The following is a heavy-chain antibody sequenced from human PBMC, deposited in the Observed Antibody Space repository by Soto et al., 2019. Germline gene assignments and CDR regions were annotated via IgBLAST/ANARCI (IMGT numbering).Heavy chain of an antibody. CDR3: ARGRRGVAVAPASYYYYGMDV. CDR2: IIPIFGTA. J-gene: IGHJ6*02. D-gene: IGHD6-19*01. V-gene: IGHV1-69*01. Sequence: APGQGLEWMGGIIPIFGTANYAQKFQGRVTITADESTSTAYMELSSLRSEDTAVYYCARGRRGVAVAPASYYYYGMDVWGQGTTVTVSS.